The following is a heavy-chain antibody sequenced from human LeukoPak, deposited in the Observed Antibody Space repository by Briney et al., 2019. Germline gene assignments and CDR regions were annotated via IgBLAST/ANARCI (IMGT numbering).Heavy chain of an antibody. V-gene: IGHV4-59*07. CDR3: ARARHRAAVDH. J-gene: IGHJ4*02. D-gene: IGHD6-25*01. Sequence: SDTLSLPCTVSGGSISSYYWLWLRQPPGKGLEWIGYMYYSGSTNYNPSLKSRVTLLVETSKNQFSLKLRSVTAADTAVYFCARARHRAAVDHWGQGTLVTVSS. CDR2: MYYSGST. CDR1: GGSISSYY.